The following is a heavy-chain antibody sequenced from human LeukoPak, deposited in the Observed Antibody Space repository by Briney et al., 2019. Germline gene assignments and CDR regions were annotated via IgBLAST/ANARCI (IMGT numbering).Heavy chain of an antibody. CDR3: AKNSGSYVSYFAY. D-gene: IGHD1-26*01. Sequence: GGSLRLSCAASGFTVSSNYMSWVRQAPGKGLEWVSVIYSGGSTYYADSVKGRFTISRDNSKNTLYLQMNSPRAEDTAVYYCAKNSGSYVSYFAYWGQGTLVTVSS. CDR2: IYSGGST. V-gene: IGHV3-53*01. J-gene: IGHJ4*02. CDR1: GFTVSSNY.